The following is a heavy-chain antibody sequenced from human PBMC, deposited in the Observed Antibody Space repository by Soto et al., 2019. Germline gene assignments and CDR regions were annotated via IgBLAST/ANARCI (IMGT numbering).Heavy chain of an antibody. D-gene: IGHD2-21*01. V-gene: IGHV3-9*01. CDR1: GFRFDDFA. CDR3: VRGRGPMNRGYFFS. CDR2: ISWNSGDK. Sequence: VQMVESGGGLVKPGMSLRLSCAASGFRFDDFAMHWVRQGQGKGLEWVSGISWNSGDKDYGDSAKGRFVISRDNDKNSLDLQMNSLRPEDTAVYYCVRGRGPMNRGYFFSWGRGTLVIVSP. J-gene: IGHJ4*02.